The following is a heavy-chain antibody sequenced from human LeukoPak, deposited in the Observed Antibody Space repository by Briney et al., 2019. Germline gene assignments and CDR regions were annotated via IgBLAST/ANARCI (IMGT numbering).Heavy chain of an antibody. CDR1: GFTFSGSA. J-gene: IGHJ6*02. CDR2: IRSKANSYAT. V-gene: IGHV3-73*01. Sequence: LGGSLRLSCAASGFTFSGSAMHWVRQASGKGLEWVGRIRSKANSYATAYAASVKGRFTISRDDSKNTAYLQMNSLKTEDTAVYYCTSPYDYDFWSGYQSYYYYGMDVWGQGTTVTVSS. D-gene: IGHD3-3*01. CDR3: TSPYDYDFWSGYQSYYYYGMDV.